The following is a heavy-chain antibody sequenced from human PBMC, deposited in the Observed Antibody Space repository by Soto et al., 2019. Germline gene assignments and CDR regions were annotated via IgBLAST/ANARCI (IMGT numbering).Heavy chain of an antibody. Sequence: ETLSLTCNVSGGSIRSHYWSWIRQPAGKALEWIGRIYTSGTTNYNPSLKSRATILIDTSNNQFSLKLTSVTAADTAVYYCSRGGASGFGMDVWGQGTTVTVSS. CDR3: SRGGASGFGMDV. CDR2: IYTSGTT. J-gene: IGHJ6*02. D-gene: IGHD1-26*01. V-gene: IGHV4-4*07. CDR1: GGSIRSHY.